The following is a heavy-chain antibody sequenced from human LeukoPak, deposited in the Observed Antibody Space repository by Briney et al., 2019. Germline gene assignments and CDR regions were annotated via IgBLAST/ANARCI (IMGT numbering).Heavy chain of an antibody. Sequence: PSETLSLTCAVYGGSFSGYYWSWIRQPPGKGLEWIGEINHSGSTNYNPSLKSRVTISVDTSKNHFSLKLSSVTAADTAVYYCARVRGLGVITPYLDYWGQGTLVTVSS. V-gene: IGHV4-34*01. CDR1: GGSFSGYY. CDR3: ARVRGLGVITPYLDY. CDR2: INHSGST. D-gene: IGHD3-16*02. J-gene: IGHJ4*02.